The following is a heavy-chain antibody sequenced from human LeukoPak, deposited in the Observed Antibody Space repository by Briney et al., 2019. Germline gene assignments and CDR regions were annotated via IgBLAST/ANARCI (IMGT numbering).Heavy chain of an antibody. D-gene: IGHD4-23*01. V-gene: IGHV3-74*01. CDR2: IKSDGSST. CDR3: ARGYGGNSDWYFDL. Sequence: GGSLRLSCAASGFTFSNSWMHWVRQAPGKGLVWVSRIKSDGSSTSYADSVKGRFNISRDNAKNTLYLQLNSLRAEDTAVYYCARGYGGNSDWYFDLWGRGTLVTVSS. J-gene: IGHJ2*01. CDR1: GFTFSNSW.